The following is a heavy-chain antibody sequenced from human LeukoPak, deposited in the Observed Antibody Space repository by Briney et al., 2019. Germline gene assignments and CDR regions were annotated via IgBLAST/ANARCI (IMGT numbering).Heavy chain of an antibody. D-gene: IGHD3-3*01. CDR2: ISAYNGNT. CDR3: ARAQRPLMIFGVVTFALVDYYYMDV. Sequence: ASVKVSCKASGYTFTSYGISWVRQAPGQGLEWMGWISAYNGNTNYAQKLQGRVTMTTDTSTSTAYMELRSLRSDDTAVYYCARAQRPLMIFGVVTFALVDYYYMDVWGKGTTVTVSS. CDR1: GYTFTSYG. J-gene: IGHJ6*03. V-gene: IGHV1-18*01.